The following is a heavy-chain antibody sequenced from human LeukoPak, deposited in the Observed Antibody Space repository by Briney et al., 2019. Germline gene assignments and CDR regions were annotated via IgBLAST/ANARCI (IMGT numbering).Heavy chain of an antibody. CDR1: GFTFSSYS. J-gene: IGHJ3*02. Sequence: GGSLRLSCAASGFTFSSYSMNWVRQAPGKGLERVSYISSSGTTRYYADSVKGRFTISRDNAKNSLSLQINSLRAEDTAVYYCARDGNLPRPFDIWGQETMVTGSS. D-gene: IGHD1-14*01. CDR3: ARDGNLPRPFDI. CDR2: ISSSGTTR. V-gene: IGHV3-48*01.